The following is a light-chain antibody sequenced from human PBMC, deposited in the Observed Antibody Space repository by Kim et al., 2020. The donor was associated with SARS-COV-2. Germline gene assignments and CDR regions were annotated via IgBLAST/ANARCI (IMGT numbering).Light chain of an antibody. Sequence: VDPGQTARIICSEDNLEDKYTYWFQQKPGQSPVLVIYHDTKMPSGIPERISCSNSGNTATLTISGTQALDEGDYYCQAWDSSTAVFGGGTQLTVL. V-gene: IGLV3-1*01. J-gene: IGLJ3*02. CDR1: NLEDKY. CDR3: QAWDSSTAV. CDR2: HDT.